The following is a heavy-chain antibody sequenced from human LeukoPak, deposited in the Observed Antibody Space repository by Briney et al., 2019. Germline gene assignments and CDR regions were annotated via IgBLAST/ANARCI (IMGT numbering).Heavy chain of an antibody. D-gene: IGHD2-15*01. J-gene: IGHJ4*02. Sequence: SETLSLTCTVSGDSISSGDYYWSWIRQPPGKGLEWIGYIYYSGSTYYNPSLKSRVTISVDTPKNHFSLKLSSVTAADTAVYYCARVGVVAATIDYWGQGTLVTVSS. CDR2: IYYSGST. CDR1: GDSISSGDYY. CDR3: ARVGVVAATIDY. V-gene: IGHV4-30-4*01.